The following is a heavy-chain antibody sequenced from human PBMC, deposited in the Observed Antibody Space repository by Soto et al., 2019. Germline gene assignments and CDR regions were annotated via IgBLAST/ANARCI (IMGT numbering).Heavy chain of an antibody. J-gene: IGHJ4*02. V-gene: IGHV1-3*01. Sequence: QVQLVQSGAEVKKPGASVKVSCKASGYTFTSYAMHWVRQAPGQRLEWMGWINAGNGNTKYSQKFQGRVTITRDTSASPAYMELSSLRSEDTAVSYCARALVGGAPVDYWGQGTLVPVSS. CDR2: INAGNGNT. CDR3: ARALVGGAPVDY. CDR1: GYTFTSYA. D-gene: IGHD2-8*02.